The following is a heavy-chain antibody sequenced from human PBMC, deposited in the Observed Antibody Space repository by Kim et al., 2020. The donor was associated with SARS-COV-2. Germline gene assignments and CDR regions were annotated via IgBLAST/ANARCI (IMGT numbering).Heavy chain of an antibody. CDR2: IWDDGSIK. CDR3: VKKGESL. Sequence: GGSLRLSCSASGFNIRSSGMHWIRQVPGRGLEWLAVIWDDGSIKLYADSVKERFTISRDNSNDILYLQMNSLRVDDTGVYYCVKKGESLWGQGTVVTVSS. CDR1: GFNIRSSG. J-gene: IGHJ4*02. D-gene: IGHD3-10*01. V-gene: IGHV3-33*06.